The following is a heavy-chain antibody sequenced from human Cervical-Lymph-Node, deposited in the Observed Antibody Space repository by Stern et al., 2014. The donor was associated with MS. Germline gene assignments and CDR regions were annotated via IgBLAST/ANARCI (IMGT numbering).Heavy chain of an antibody. D-gene: IGHD6-13*01. J-gene: IGHJ4*02. CDR2: FSGRGGSGGST. Sequence: EVQLVESGGGLVQPGGSLRLSCAASGFTFSTYAMTWVRQAPGKGLEGVSGFSGRGGSGGSTFYADSVKGRFTISRDNSKNTLFLHMNSLRAEDTAVYYCAKNWAATATGIDYWGQGTLVTVSS. CDR1: GFTFSTYA. V-gene: IGHV3-23*04. CDR3: AKNWAATATGIDY.